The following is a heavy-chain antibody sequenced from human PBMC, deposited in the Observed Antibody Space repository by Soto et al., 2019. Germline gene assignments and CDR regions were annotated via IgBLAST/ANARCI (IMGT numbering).Heavy chain of an antibody. V-gene: IGHV4-59*01. D-gene: IGHD2-2*01. J-gene: IGHJ6*02. Sequence: SETLSLTCTVSGVSISSYYLSWIRQPPGKGLEWLGYIFQSEDPTYNPSLKSPLTMSIDPSKNQLTLSLSSVTTADTAVYYCARSKPGKYYYYALDVWGQGTKVTVSS. CDR2: IFQSEDP. CDR3: ARSKPGKYYYYALDV. CDR1: GVSISSYY.